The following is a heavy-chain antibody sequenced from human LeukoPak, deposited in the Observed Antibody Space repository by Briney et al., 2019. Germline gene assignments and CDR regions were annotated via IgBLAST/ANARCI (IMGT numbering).Heavy chain of an antibody. J-gene: IGHJ4*02. V-gene: IGHV3-7*01. Sequence: GGSLRLSCAASAFTFSRYWMTWVRQAHGKGLEWVANIKEDGSEKYYVDSVKGRFSISRDNTKNSLYLQMNSLRAEDTAVYYCARGGYTSSWYISRDYWGQGTLVTVSS. CDR3: ARGGYTSSWYISRDY. CDR2: IKEDGSEK. CDR1: AFTFSRYW. D-gene: IGHD6-13*01.